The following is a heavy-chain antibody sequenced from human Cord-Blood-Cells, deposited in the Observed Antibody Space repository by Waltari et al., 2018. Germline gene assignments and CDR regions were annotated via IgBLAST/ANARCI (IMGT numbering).Heavy chain of an antibody. CDR2: INPNSGGT. J-gene: IGHJ6*02. CDR3: ARSVTTVPKFYYYYYGMDV. V-gene: IGHV1-2*04. Sequence: QVQLVQSGAEVKKPGASVKVSCKASGYTFTGYYMHWVRQAPGQGLEWMGWINPNSGGTNYAQKFQGWVTMTRDTSISTAYMELRSLRSDDTAVYYCARSVTTVPKFYYYYYGMDVLGQGTTVTVSS. CDR1: GYTFTGYY. D-gene: IGHD4-17*01.